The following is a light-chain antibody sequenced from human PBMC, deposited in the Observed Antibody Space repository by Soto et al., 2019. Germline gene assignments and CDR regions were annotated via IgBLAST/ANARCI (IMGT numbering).Light chain of an antibody. CDR3: QQSYSTPWT. Sequence: DIQMTQSPSSLSASVGDRVTITCRASQSITTYLNWYQQKPGKAPKLLIYAASSLESGVPSTLRGSGSGTNFTLTISSLQPEDFATYYCQQSYSTPWTVGQGTKVEIK. V-gene: IGKV1-39*01. J-gene: IGKJ1*01. CDR1: QSITTY. CDR2: AAS.